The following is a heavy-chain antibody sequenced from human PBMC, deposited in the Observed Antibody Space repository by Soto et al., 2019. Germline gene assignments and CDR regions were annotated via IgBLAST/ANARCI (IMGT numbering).Heavy chain of an antibody. V-gene: IGHV4-34*01. CDR2: INHSGST. CDR1: GGSFSGYY. CDR3: ARRLVVITFGGVIPIGGFDP. J-gene: IGHJ5*02. D-gene: IGHD3-16*02. Sequence: QVQLQQWGAGLLKPSETLSLTCAVYGGSFSGYYWSWIRQPPGKGLEWIGEINHSGSTNYNPSLKRRVTISVDTSKNQFSLKLSSVTAADTAVYYCARRLVVITFGGVIPIGGFDPWGQGTLVTVSS.